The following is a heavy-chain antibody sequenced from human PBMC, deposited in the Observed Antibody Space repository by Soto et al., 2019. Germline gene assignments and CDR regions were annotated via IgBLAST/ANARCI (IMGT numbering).Heavy chain of an antibody. CDR3: ARDVGV. V-gene: IGHV3-66*01. Sequence: EVQLVESGGDLVQPGGSLRLSCAASGITVNNNYMSWVRQAPGKGLEWVSVIYSGGSTGYADSVKGRFTISRDNPKNTVYLQMNGLRAEDTAVYYCARDVGVWGRGTTFTVSS. CDR1: GITVNNNY. J-gene: IGHJ6*04. CDR2: IYSGGST.